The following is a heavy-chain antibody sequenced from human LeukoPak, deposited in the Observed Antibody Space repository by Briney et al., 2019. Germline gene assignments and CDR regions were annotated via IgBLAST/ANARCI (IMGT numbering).Heavy chain of an antibody. CDR2: IIPIFGTA. CDR1: GGTFSSYA. CDR3: ARDPTRTAASWFDP. J-gene: IGHJ5*02. D-gene: IGHD6-13*01. V-gene: IGHV1-69*05. Sequence: SVKVSCKASGGTFSSYAISWVRQAPGQGLEWMGGIIPIFGTANYAQKFQGRVTITTDESTSTAYMELRSLRSEDTAVYYCARDPTRTAASWFDPWGQGTLVTVSS.